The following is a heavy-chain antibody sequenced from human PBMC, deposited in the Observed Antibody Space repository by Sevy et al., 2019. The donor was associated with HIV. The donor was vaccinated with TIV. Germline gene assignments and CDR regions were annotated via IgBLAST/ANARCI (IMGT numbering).Heavy chain of an antibody. D-gene: IGHD3-3*01. CDR2: FDPEDGET. V-gene: IGHV1-24*01. CDR3: ATLDFWSDYPLYGTDV. J-gene: IGHJ6*02. Sequence: ASVKVSCKVSGYTLTKLSMHWVRQTPGKGLEWMGGFDPEDGETIYAQKFQGRVTMTGDTSTDTAYMELGSLRSEDTAVYFCATLDFWSDYPLYGTDVWGQGTTVTVSS. CDR1: GYTLTKLS.